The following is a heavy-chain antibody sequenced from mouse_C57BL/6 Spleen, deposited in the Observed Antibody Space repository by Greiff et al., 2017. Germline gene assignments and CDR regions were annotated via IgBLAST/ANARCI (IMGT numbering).Heavy chain of an antibody. CDR3: ARDYGSSYPFAY. CDR1: GFTFSDYG. V-gene: IGHV5-17*01. J-gene: IGHJ3*01. D-gene: IGHD1-1*01. Sequence: EVQLVESGGGLVKPGGSLKLSCAASGFTFSDYGMHWVRQAPEKGLEWVAYISSGSSTIYYADTVKGRFTISRGNAKNTLFLQMTSLRSEDTAMYYCARDYGSSYPFAYWGQGTLVTVSA. CDR2: ISSGSSTI.